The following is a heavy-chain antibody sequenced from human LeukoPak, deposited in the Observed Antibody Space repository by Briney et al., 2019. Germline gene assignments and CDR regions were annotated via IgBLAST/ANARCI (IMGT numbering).Heavy chain of an antibody. CDR3: ARAGYYDYVWGSYPLDY. Sequence: GGSLRLSCAASGFTFSNEMNWVRQAPGKGLEWVAVISYDGSNKYYADSVKGRFTISRDNSKNTLYLQMNSLRAEDTAVYYCARAGYYDYVWGSYPLDYWGQGTLVTVSS. J-gene: IGHJ4*02. D-gene: IGHD3-16*02. CDR2: ISYDGSNK. V-gene: IGHV3-30*04. CDR1: GFTFSNE.